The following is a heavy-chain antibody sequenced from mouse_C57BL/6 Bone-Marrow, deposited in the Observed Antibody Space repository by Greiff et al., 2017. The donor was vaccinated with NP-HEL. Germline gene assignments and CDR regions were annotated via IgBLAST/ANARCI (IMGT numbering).Heavy chain of an antibody. J-gene: IGHJ2*01. D-gene: IGHD1-1*02. CDR2: IDPSDSYT. CDR1: GYTFTSYW. CDR3: ARLGGPLDY. V-gene: IGHV1-69*01. Sequence: QVQLQQPGAELVMPGASVKLSCKASGYTFTSYWMHWVKQRPGQGLEWIGEIDPSDSYTNYNQKFKGKSTLTVDKSSSTAYMQLSSLTSEDSAVYYCARLGGPLDYWGQGTTLTVSS.